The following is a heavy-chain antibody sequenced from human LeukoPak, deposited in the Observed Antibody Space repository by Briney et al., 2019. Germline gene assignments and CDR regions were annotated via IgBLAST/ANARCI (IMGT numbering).Heavy chain of an antibody. CDR3: ARDLDVDTAMVTNYYGMDV. V-gene: IGHV6-1*01. Sequence: SQTLSLTCAISGDSVSNSSAAWNWIRQSPSRGLEWLGRTFYRSKWGTNYALSVKSRITINADTFKNQISLQLNSVTPEDSAVYYCARDLDVDTAMVTNYYGMDVWGQGTTVTVSS. D-gene: IGHD5-18*01. CDR1: GDSVSNSSAA. J-gene: IGHJ6*02. CDR2: TFYRSKWGT.